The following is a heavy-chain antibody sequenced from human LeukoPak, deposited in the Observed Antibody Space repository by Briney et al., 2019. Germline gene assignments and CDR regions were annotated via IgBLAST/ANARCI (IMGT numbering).Heavy chain of an antibody. D-gene: IGHD6-19*01. V-gene: IGHV1-46*01. CDR3: AKCRLSSSGSADY. J-gene: IGHJ4*02. Sequence: ASVKVSCKASGYTFTIYYMHWVRQAPGLGLEWMGKINPSGGNTAYAQKFQGRVTMTRDTSTSTVYMELTSLRPDDTAVYYCAKCRLSSSGSADYWGQGTLVTVSS. CDR2: INPSGGNT. CDR1: GYTFTIYY.